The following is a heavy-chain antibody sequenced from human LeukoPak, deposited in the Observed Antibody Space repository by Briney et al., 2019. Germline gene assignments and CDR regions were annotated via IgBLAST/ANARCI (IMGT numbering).Heavy chain of an antibody. V-gene: IGHV3-66*01. Sequence: GGSLRLSCAASGFTFSSYWMHWVRQAPGKRLEWVSVIYSDGNTYYPDSVKGRFTISRDNSKNTLYLQMNSLRSEDTAVYYCQLFHSVGAFDIWGQGTMVTVSS. CDR1: GFTFSSYW. D-gene: IGHD2-21*01. CDR2: IYSDGNT. J-gene: IGHJ3*02. CDR3: QLFHSVGAFDI.